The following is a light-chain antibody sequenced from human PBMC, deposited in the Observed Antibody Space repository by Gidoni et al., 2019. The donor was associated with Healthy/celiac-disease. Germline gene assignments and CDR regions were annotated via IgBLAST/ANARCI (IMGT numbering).Light chain of an antibody. CDR3: QQLNSYPLT. J-gene: IGKJ4*01. Sequence: DIQLTQSPSCLSASVGDRVTITCRASQGSSSYLAWYQQKPGKAPKLLLYAASTLQSVVPSRFSGSGSGTEFTLTISSLQPADFATYYCQQLNSYPLTFGGWTKVEIK. CDR1: QGSSSY. CDR2: AAS. V-gene: IGKV1-9*01.